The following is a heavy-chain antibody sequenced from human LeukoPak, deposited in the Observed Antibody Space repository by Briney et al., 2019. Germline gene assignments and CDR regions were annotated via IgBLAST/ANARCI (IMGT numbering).Heavy chain of an antibody. D-gene: IGHD1-26*01. CDR3: ARGWEKFDY. CDR1: GGSISSSSCY. V-gene: IGHV4-39*07. J-gene: IGHJ4*02. Sequence: PSETLSLTCTVSGGSISSSSCYWGWIRQPPGKGLEWIGSIYYSGSTYYNPSLKSRVTISVDTSKNQFSLKLNSLTAADTAVYYCARGWEKFDYWGQGTRVTVSS. CDR2: IYYSGST.